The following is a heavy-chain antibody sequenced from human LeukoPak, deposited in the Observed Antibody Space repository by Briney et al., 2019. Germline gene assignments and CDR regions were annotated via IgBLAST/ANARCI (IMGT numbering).Heavy chain of an antibody. V-gene: IGHV3-30*18. CDR2: ISYDGSNK. D-gene: IGHD7-27*01. CDR1: GFTFSSYG. CDR3: AKTWSWGRYFDY. Sequence: LSGGSLRLSCAASGFTFSSYGMHWVRQAPGKGLEWVAVISYDGSNKYYTDSVKGRFTISRDNSKNTLYLQMNSLRAEDTAVYYCAKTWSWGRYFDYWGQGTLVTVSS. J-gene: IGHJ4*02.